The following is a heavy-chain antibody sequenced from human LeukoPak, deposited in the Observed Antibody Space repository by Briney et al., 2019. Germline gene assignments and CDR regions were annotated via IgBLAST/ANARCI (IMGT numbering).Heavy chain of an antibody. Sequence: SVKVSCKASGGTFSSYAISWVRQAPGQGLELMGGIIPIFGTANYAQKFQGRVTITTDESTSTAYMELSSLRSEDTAVYYCASGRDGYNYHFDYWGQGTLVTVSS. J-gene: IGHJ4*02. CDR2: IIPIFGTA. V-gene: IGHV1-69*05. CDR1: GGTFSSYA. D-gene: IGHD5-24*01. CDR3: ASGRDGYNYHFDY.